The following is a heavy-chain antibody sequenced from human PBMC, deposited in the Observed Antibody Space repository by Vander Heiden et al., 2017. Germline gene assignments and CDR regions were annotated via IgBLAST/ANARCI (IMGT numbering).Heavy chain of an antibody. CDR3: AKQGGNNWNYAGYFDS. Sequence: EVQLLESGGGLVQPGGSLRLSCEASTFTFSDFAMGWVRQAPGEGLEWVLSISGGGGTVFSADSVRGRFTISRDNSKNTLYLEMSSLRVEDTAVYYCAKQGGNNWNYAGYFDSWGQGTLVTVSS. J-gene: IGHJ4*02. V-gene: IGHV3-23*01. CDR1: TFTFSDFA. D-gene: IGHD1-7*01. CDR2: ISGGGGTV.